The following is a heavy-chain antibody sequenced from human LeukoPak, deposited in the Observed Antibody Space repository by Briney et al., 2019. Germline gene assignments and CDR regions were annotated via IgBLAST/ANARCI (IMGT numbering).Heavy chain of an antibody. V-gene: IGHV4-59*11. CDR3: ARGGYSYGYDDDFEY. Sequence: PSETLSLTCTVSGGSISIHYWSWIRQPPGKALEWIGYIYNSGSTNYNPSFKSRVTISVDTSKNQFSLKLTSVTAADTAVYYFARGGYSYGYDDDFEYWGQGILVTVSS. CDR1: GGSISIHY. D-gene: IGHD5-18*01. J-gene: IGHJ4*02. CDR2: IYNSGST.